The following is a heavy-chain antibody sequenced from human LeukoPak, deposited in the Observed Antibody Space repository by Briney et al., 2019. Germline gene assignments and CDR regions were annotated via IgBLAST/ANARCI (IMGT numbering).Heavy chain of an antibody. J-gene: IGHJ4*02. CDR1: GFTFSSYS. V-gene: IGHV3-21*01. Sequence: GGSLRLSCAASGFTFSSYSMNWVRQAPGKGLEWVSSISSSSSYIYYADSVKGRFTISRDNAKNSLYLQMNSLRAEDTAVYYCARDELVRGVIITSSDYWGQGTLVTVSS. CDR3: ARDELVRGVIITSSDY. CDR2: ISSSSSYI. D-gene: IGHD3-10*01.